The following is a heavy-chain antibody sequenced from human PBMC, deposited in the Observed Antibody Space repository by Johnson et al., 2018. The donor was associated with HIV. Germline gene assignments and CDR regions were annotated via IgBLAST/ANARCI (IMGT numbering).Heavy chain of an antibody. CDR2: IRYDGSNK. Sequence: VQLVESGGGVVQPGGSLRLSCAASGFTFSSYGMHWVRQAQGKGLEWVAFIRYDGSNKKYADSVKGRFTISRDNSKNTLYLQMNSLRAEDTAVYYCAKGRDSSGFGAFDIWGQGTMVTVSS. J-gene: IGHJ3*02. CDR1: GFTFSSYG. D-gene: IGHD3-22*01. CDR3: AKGRDSSGFGAFDI. V-gene: IGHV3-30*02.